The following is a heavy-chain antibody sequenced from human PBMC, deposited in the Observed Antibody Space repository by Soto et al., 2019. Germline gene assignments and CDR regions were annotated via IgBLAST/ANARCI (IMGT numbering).Heavy chain of an antibody. V-gene: IGHV1-69*12. CDR1: GGTFSSYA. CDR2: IIAIFGTA. D-gene: IGHD2-21*01. Sequence: QVQLVQSGAEVTKPGSSVKVSCKASGGTFSSYAISWVQQAPGQGLEWMGGIIAIFGTAKYAKKFQGRVTITADDSTSGAYMELSSLGSEDTAVYYCARGDIPNTVVKTRYYYYYGMDFWGQGTTVTVSS. J-gene: IGHJ6*02. CDR3: ARGDIPNTVVKTRYYYYYGMDF.